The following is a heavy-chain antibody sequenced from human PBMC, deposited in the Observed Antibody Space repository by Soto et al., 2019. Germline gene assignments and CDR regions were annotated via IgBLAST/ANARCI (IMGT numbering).Heavy chain of an antibody. Sequence: QLQLQESGPGLVKPSETLSLTCTVSGGSISSSSYYWGWIRQPPGKGLEWIGIIYYSGSTYYNPSLKGRVTISVHTSKNEFSLKVCAVTAADTAVYYCAVWGGVATNAFDIWGQGTMVTVSS. D-gene: IGHD5-12*01. CDR1: GGSISSSSYY. J-gene: IGHJ3*02. CDR3: AVWGGVATNAFDI. V-gene: IGHV4-39*01. CDR2: IYYSGST.